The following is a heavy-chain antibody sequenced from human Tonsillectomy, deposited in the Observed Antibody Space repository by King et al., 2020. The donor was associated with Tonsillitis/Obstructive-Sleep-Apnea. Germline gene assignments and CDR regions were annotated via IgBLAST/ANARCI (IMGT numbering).Heavy chain of an antibody. D-gene: IGHD3-16*01. V-gene: IGHV3-7*03. CDR3: VRDGGGFDY. J-gene: IGHJ4*02. Sequence: VQLVESGGGLVQPGGSLRVSCAASGFIFSDSWMSWVRQAPGKGLEWVANIKQDGGEKYYVDSVKGRFTISRDNAKNSLFLQMSSLRAEDTAVYYCVRDGGGFDYWGQGTLVTVFS. CDR2: IKQDGGEK. CDR1: GFIFSDSW.